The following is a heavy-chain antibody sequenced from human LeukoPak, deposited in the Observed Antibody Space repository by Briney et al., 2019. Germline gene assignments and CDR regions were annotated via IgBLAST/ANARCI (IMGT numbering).Heavy chain of an antibody. V-gene: IGHV1-18*01. CDR1: GYTFTSYG. D-gene: IGHD4-17*01. CDR3: ANHYGDYGVLYFDY. Sequence: ASVKVSCKASGYTFTSYGISWVRQARGQGLEWMGWISAYNGNTNYAQKLQGRVTMTTDTSTSTAYMELRSLRSDDTAVYYCANHYGDYGVLYFDYWGQGTLVTVSS. CDR2: ISAYNGNT. J-gene: IGHJ4*02.